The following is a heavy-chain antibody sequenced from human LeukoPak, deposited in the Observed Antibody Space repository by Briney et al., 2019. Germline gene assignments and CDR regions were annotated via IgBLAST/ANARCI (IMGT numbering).Heavy chain of an antibody. V-gene: IGHV3-11*04. CDR1: GFTFSDYY. CDR3: ARGQRRHIDMAPSFDY. Sequence: KPGGSLRLSCAASGFTFSDYYMSWIRQAPGKGLEWVSYISSSGSTIYYADSVKGRFTISRDNSKNTLSLQMNSLRAEDTSVYYCARGQRRHIDMAPSFDYWGQGTLVTVSS. D-gene: IGHD5-24*01. CDR2: ISSSGSTI. J-gene: IGHJ4*02.